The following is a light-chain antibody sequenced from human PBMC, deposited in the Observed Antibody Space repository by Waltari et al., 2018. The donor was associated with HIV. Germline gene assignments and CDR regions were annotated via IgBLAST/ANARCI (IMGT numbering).Light chain of an antibody. Sequence: QSVLTQPPSMSGAPGQRVTISCTGSSSNIGAGYDVNWYRQLPGTAPTLLIYGDNSRPSVGPDRFSVSTSGTSASLAITGLQAEDEADYYCQSFDSTLRGSMFGGGTKLTVL. V-gene: IGLV1-40*01. CDR3: QSFDSTLRGSM. CDR2: GDN. CDR1: SSNIGAGYD. J-gene: IGLJ3*02.